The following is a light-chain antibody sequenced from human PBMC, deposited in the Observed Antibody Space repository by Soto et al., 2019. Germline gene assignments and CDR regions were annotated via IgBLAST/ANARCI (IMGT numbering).Light chain of an antibody. Sequence: QSVLTQPSSMSGSPGQSITISCTGTSSDIGAYEHVSWYQRRPGRAPKVLIYDVRIRPSEVSNRFSGSKSGDTASLTISGLQAEDEAVYYCASKTTSSTVLFGGGTKLTVL. CDR1: SSDIGAYEH. CDR2: DVR. V-gene: IGLV2-14*03. CDR3: ASKTTSSTVL. J-gene: IGLJ2*01.